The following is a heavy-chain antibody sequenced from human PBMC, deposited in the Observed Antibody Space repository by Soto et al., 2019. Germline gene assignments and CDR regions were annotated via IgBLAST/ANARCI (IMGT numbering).Heavy chain of an antibody. D-gene: IGHD3-3*01. J-gene: IGHJ5*01. Sequence: ASVKVSCKASGYSFTSYGISWVRQAPGQGLEWMGWVSGYIVDTIYVQKFQGRVTITADTSTSTAHMELSSLRSEDTAVYYCARWAKPEWLFTDLRPYFFNDTAVSDN. CDR1: GYSFTSYG. CDR2: VSGYIVDT. V-gene: IGHV1-18*01. CDR3: ARWAKPEWLFTDLRPYFFNDTAVSDN.